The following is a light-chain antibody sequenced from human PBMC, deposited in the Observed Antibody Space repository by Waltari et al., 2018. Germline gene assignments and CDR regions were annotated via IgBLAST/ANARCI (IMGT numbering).Light chain of an antibody. Sequence: HSVLTQPPSVSAAPGQKVTISCSGSSSNIGNNYVSWYQQLPGTAPKLLTYETDRGPSVAPDRFSASKSGTSASLGITGLQTGDEADYYCGVWDSSLNSWVFGGGTKLTVL. CDR1: SSNIGNNY. CDR3: GVWDSSLNSWV. V-gene: IGLV1-51*02. CDR2: ETD. J-gene: IGLJ3*02.